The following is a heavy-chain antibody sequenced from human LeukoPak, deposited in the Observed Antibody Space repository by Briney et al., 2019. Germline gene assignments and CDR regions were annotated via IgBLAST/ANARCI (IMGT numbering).Heavy chain of an antibody. Sequence: GPLRLSCAASGFTFSSYSMNWVRQVPGKGLEWIGYIYYSGSTNYNPSLKSRVTISVDTSKNQFSLKLSSVTAADTAVYYCARLIAAEDWFGPWGQGTLVTVSS. J-gene: IGHJ5*02. CDR3: ARLIAAEDWFGP. CDR2: IYYSGST. CDR1: GFTFSSYS. V-gene: IGHV4-59*08. D-gene: IGHD6-13*01.